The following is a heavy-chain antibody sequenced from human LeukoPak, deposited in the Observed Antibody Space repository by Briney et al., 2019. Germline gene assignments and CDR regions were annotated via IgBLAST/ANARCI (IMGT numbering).Heavy chain of an antibody. J-gene: IGHJ5*02. Sequence: GGSLRLSCAASGFTFSSYWMSWVRQAPGKGLEWVANIKQDGSEKNYVDSVKGRFTIFRDNARNSLYLQMNGLRAEDTAVYYCASHSYGYNHWGQGTLVIVSS. V-gene: IGHV3-7*01. CDR2: IKQDGSEK. CDR1: GFTFSSYW. CDR3: ASHSYGYNH. D-gene: IGHD3-16*01.